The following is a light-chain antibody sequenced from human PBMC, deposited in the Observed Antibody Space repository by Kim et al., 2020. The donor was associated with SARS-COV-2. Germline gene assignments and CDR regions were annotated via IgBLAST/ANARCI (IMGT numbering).Light chain of an antibody. CDR3: QQYNKWPSWT. V-gene: IGKV3-15*01. CDR2: GAS. Sequence: EIVMTQSPATLSVSPGERATLSCRATQSVSANLAWYQQKPGQAPRLLIYGASSRATGVPARFSGSGSETEFTLTISSLQSEDFAVYYCQQYNKWPSWTFGQGTMVDIK. J-gene: IGKJ1*01. CDR1: QSVSAN.